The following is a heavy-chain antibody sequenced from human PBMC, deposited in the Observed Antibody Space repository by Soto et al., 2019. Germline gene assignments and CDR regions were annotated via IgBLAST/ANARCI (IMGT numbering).Heavy chain of an antibody. Sequence: QVQLQESGPGLVKPSQTLSLTCTVSAGSIGSGFYYWSWIRQHPGKGLEWIGYIYSRGNTYYNPSLKSRVTISSDTSDNQFSLTLSSVTAADTAVYYCARGTYYFYMDVCGKGTTVTVSS. CDR1: AGSIGSGFYY. V-gene: IGHV4-31*03. CDR3: ARGTYYFYMDV. CDR2: IYSRGNT. J-gene: IGHJ6*03.